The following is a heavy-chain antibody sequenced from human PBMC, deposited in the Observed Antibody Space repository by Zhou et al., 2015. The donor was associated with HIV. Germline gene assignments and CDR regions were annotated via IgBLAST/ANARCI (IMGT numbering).Heavy chain of an antibody. D-gene: IGHD5-18*01. CDR1: GLYFKDYS. V-gene: IGHV1-69*08. Sequence: QLVQSGAEVKKPGSSVKISCRATGLYFKDYSITWLRQVPGQGLEWMGSIVPLSGTTNYAESFFWRRSTITADKSADITYLELRSLRLEDTAMYYCTTSYEKYSYFWGQGTLVTVSS. CDR2: IVPLSGTT. CDR3: TTSYEKYSYF. J-gene: IGHJ4*02.